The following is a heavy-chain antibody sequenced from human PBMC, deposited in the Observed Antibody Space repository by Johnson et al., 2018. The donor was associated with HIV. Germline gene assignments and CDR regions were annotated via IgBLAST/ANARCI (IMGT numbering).Heavy chain of an antibody. CDR3: AKDQGWFGEPGDAFDI. J-gene: IGHJ3*02. D-gene: IGHD3-10*01. V-gene: IGHV3-7*03. CDR2: IKQDGSEK. Sequence: EMQLVESGGGLMQPGGSLRLSCVASGFTVSNNFMSWVRQAPGKGLEWVANIKQDGSEKYYVDSVKGRFTISRDNAKNSLYLQMNSLRAEDTAVYYCAKDQGWFGEPGDAFDIWGQGTMVTVSS. CDR1: GFTVSNNF.